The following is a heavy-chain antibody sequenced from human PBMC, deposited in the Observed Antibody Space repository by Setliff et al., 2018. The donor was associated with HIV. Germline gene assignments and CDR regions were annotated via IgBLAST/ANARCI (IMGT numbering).Heavy chain of an antibody. CDR3: ARPMGANWSYYYYMDV. V-gene: IGHV4-59*02. Sequence: SETLSLTCTVSGGSVSSYHWTWIRQPPGKGLEWIGYLYYSGSTYYNPSLKSRVTISIDTSKKQLSLKLNSVTAADTAVYYCARPMGANWSYYYYMDVWGKGTTVTVSS. CDR2: LYYSGST. J-gene: IGHJ6*03. CDR1: GGSVSSYH. D-gene: IGHD1-26*01.